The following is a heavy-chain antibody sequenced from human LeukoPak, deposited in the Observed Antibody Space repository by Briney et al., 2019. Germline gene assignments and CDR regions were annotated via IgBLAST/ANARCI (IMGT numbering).Heavy chain of an antibody. CDR3: TRVSSGYYYGDFDY. CDR2: IRSKAYGGTT. CDR1: GFTFTNYA. J-gene: IGHJ4*02. Sequence: GGSLRLSCAASGFTFTNYAMSWVRQAPGKGLEWVGFIRSKAYGGTTQYAASVKGRFTISRDDSKSIAYLQMNSLKTEDTAVYYCTRVSSGYYYGDFDYWGQGTLVTVSS. D-gene: IGHD3-22*01. V-gene: IGHV3-49*04.